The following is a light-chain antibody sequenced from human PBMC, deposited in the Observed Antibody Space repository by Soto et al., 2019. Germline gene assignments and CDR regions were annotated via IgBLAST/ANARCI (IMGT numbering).Light chain of an antibody. J-gene: IGLJ2*01. CDR3: AAWDDSLNGLV. CDR2: DNI. Sequence: QSVLTQPPSASGTPGQRVTISCSGGSSNIGRNTVNWYRQLPGTAPTLLIYDNIQRSSGVPDRVSGSASGTSASLAISGLQSEDEADYYCAAWDDSLNGLVFGGGTKHRP. V-gene: IGLV1-44*01. CDR1: SSNIGRNT.